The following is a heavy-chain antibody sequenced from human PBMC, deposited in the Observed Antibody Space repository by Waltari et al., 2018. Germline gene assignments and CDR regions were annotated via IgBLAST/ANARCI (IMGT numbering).Heavy chain of an antibody. CDR3: ASPRPLIYIPYYYGMDV. D-gene: IGHD2-21*01. CDR2: IYYSGST. V-gene: IGHV4-39*07. J-gene: IGHJ6*02. Sequence: QLQLQESGPGLVKPSETLSLTCTVSGGSISSSSYYWGWIRQPPGKGLEWIWSIYYSGSTYYNPSLKSRVTISVDTSKNQFSLKLSSVTAADTAVYYCASPRPLIYIPYYYGMDVWGQGTTVTVSS. CDR1: GGSISSSSYY.